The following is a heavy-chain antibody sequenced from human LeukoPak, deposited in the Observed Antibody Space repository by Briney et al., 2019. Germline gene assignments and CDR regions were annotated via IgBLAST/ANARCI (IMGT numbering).Heavy chain of an antibody. J-gene: IGHJ6*02. CDR2: INPNSGGT. Sequence: ASVKVSCKASGYTFTGYYMHWVRQAPRQGLEWMGWINPNSGGTNYAQKFQGRVTMTRDTSISTAYMELSRLRSDDTAVYYCARDAAGVIQLWLYLANDYYYGMDVWGQGTTVTVSS. CDR1: GYTFTGYY. CDR3: ARDAAGVIQLWLYLANDYYYGMDV. V-gene: IGHV1-2*02. D-gene: IGHD5-18*01.